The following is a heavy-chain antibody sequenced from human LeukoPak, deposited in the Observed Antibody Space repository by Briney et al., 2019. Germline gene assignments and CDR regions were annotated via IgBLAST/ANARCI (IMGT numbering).Heavy chain of an antibody. Sequence: GGSLRLSCAASGFTFDDYAMHWVRQAPGKGLEWVSGISWSSGSIGYADSVKGRFTISRDNAKNSLYLQMNSLRAEDTALYYCAKDRRGSSSSWFDYWGQGTLVTVSS. CDR3: AKDRRGSSSSWFDY. CDR2: ISWSSGSI. J-gene: IGHJ4*02. D-gene: IGHD6-13*01. CDR1: GFTFDDYA. V-gene: IGHV3-9*01.